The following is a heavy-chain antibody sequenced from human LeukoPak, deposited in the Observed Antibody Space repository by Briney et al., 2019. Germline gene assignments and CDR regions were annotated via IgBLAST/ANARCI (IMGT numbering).Heavy chain of an antibody. D-gene: IGHD4-17*01. J-gene: IGHJ6*02. V-gene: IGHV4-59*08. CDR3: ARADYGDYGMDV. CDR2: IYYSGST. CDR1: GGSISSYY. Sequence: SETLSLPCTVSGGSISSYYWSWIRQPPGKGLEWIGYIYYSGSTNYNPSLKSRVTISVDTSKNQFSLKLSSVTAADTAVYYCARADYGDYGMDVWGQGTTVTVSS.